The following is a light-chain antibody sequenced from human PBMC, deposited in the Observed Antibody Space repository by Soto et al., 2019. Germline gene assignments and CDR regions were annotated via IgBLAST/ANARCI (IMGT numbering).Light chain of an antibody. CDR1: QSVYTY. CDR2: DAS. V-gene: IGKV3-11*01. Sequence: EIVLTQSPATLSLSPGERATLSCRASQSVYTYLAWYQQKPGQAPRLLIYDASKRATGIPARFSGSGSGTAFTLTISILEPEDFAVYYCQQRTNWPPTWTFGQGTKVEIK. J-gene: IGKJ1*01. CDR3: QQRTNWPPTWT.